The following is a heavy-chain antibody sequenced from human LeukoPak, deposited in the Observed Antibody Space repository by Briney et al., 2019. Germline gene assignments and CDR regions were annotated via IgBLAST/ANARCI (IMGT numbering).Heavy chain of an antibody. CDR2: IYYSGST. CDR3: ARHENRDWFEP. J-gene: IGHJ5*02. Sequence: PSETLSLTCTVSGGSISSSSYYRGWIRQPPGKGLEWIGSIYYSGSTYYNPSLKSRVTISVDTSKNQFSLKLSSVTAADTAVYYCARHENRDWFEPWGQGTLVTVSS. CDR1: GGSISSSSYY. D-gene: IGHD2/OR15-2a*01. V-gene: IGHV4-39*01.